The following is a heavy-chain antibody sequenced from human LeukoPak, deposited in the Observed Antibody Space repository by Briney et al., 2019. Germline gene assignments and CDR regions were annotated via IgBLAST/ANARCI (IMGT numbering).Heavy chain of an antibody. CDR2: ITSRGTTT. CDR3: ARGIGVTGLTAAY. J-gene: IGHJ4*02. Sequence: PGGSLRLSCAASGFTFSDYYMSWIRQAPGKGLEWLSYITSRGTTTYYADSVVGRFTISRDNAKNSLYLQMNSLRDEDTAVYYCARGIGVTGLTAAYWGQGTLVTVSS. V-gene: IGHV3-11*01. CDR1: GFTFSDYY. D-gene: IGHD2-8*01.